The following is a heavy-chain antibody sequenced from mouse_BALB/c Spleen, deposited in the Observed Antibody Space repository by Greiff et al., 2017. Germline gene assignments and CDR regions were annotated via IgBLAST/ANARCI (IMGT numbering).Heavy chain of an antibody. D-gene: IGHD1-1*01. CDR2: IYPGNGDT. CDR3: ARHYGSSHYYAMDY. Sequence: QVQLQQPGAELVKPGASVKMSCKASGYTFTSYNMHWVKQTPGQGLEWIGAIYPGNGDTSYNQKFKGKATLTADKSSSTAYMQLSSLTSEDSAVYYCARHYGSSHYYAMDYWGQGTSVTVSS. V-gene: IGHV1-12*01. CDR1: GYTFTSYN. J-gene: IGHJ4*01.